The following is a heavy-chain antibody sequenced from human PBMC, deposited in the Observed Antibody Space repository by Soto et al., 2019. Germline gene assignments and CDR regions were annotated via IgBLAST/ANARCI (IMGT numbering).Heavy chain of an antibody. D-gene: IGHD1-7*01. CDR1: CGSFTSNNW. CDR3: ASRDPGTSVDY. Sequence: LSLTCAVSCGSFTSNNWWTWVRQPPGQGLEWIGEIYRTGSTNYNPSLKSRVTISLDKSESQFSLKVTSLTAADTAVYYCASRDPGTSVDYWGQGTLVTVSS. V-gene: IGHV4-4*02. CDR2: IYRTGST. J-gene: IGHJ4*02.